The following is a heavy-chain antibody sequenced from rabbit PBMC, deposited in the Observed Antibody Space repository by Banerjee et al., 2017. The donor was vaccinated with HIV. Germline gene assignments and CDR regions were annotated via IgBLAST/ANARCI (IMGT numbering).Heavy chain of an antibody. V-gene: IGHV1S7*01. J-gene: IGHJ4*01. CDR3: VRDRDAGYAGYGYALGL. CDR1: GFDFSSYG. D-gene: IGHD6-1*01. CDR2: IDPVFGST. Sequence: QQLEESGGGLVQPGGSLKLSCKASGFDFSSYGVSWVRQAPGKGLEWIGYIDPVFGSTYYASWVNGRFTIPSHNAQNTLYLQLNSLTAADTATYFCVRDRDAGYAGYGYALGLWGPGTLVTVS.